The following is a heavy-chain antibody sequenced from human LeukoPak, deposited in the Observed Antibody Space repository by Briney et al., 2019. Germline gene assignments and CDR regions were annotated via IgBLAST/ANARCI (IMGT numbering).Heavy chain of an antibody. Sequence: SETLSLTCTVSGGSISSGSYYWSWIRQPAGKGLEWIGRIYTSGSTNYNPSLKSRVTISVDTSKNQFSLKLSSVTATDTAVYYCARENYYWAPPDYWGQGTLVTVSS. V-gene: IGHV4-61*02. CDR3: ARENYYWAPPDY. J-gene: IGHJ4*02. CDR2: IYTSGST. CDR1: GGSISSGSYY. D-gene: IGHD3-22*01.